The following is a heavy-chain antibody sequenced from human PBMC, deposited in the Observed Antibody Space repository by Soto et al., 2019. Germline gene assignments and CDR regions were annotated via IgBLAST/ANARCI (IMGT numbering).Heavy chain of an antibody. D-gene: IGHD5-12*01. CDR3: ARVPGLRPLRLDY. CDR1: GFTFSDFE. Sequence: PGGSLRLSCEASGFTFSDFEMTWVRQAPGKGLEWVAYTSSSGTRIFYADSVKGRFTISRDNVNNSLYLQLNSLRVEDTAVYYCARVPGLRPLRLDYWGQGALVTVS. CDR2: TSSSGTRI. V-gene: IGHV3-48*03. J-gene: IGHJ4*02.